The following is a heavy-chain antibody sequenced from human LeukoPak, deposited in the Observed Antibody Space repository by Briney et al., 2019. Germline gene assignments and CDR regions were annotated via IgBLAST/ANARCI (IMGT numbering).Heavy chain of an antibody. CDR2: ISGSGSGGST. J-gene: IGHJ4*02. Sequence: GGSLRLSCAASGFTFSSYGMTWVRQAPGKGLEWVSAISGSGSGGSTYYADSVKGRFTISRDNSKNTLYLQMNSLRAEDTAVYYCAKELLQQQLGYYFDYWGQGTLVTVSS. D-gene: IGHD6-13*01. CDR1: GFTFSSYG. V-gene: IGHV3-23*01. CDR3: AKELLQQQLGYYFDY.